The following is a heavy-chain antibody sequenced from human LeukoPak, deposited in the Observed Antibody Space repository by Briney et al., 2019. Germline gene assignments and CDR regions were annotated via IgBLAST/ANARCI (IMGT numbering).Heavy chain of an antibody. CDR3: VGDHDFAFDY. Sequence: PGESLRLSCAASGFTFSSYSMNWVRRAPGKGLEWVSYITRCSSTLHYADSVKGRCTISRDDAQKSLYLQINSLGDDDTAVYYCVGDHDFAFDYWGQGTLVTVSS. D-gene: IGHD1-1*01. V-gene: IGHV3-48*02. J-gene: IGHJ4*02. CDR1: GFTFSSYS. CDR2: ITRCSSTL.